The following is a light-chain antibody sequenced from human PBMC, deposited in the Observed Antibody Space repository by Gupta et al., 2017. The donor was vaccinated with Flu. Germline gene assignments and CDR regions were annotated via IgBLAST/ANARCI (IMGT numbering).Light chain of an antibody. CDR1: QSISTW. V-gene: IGKV1-5*03. Sequence: DIQMTQSPSTLSASVGDRVTITCRASQSISTWLAWYQQKPGKAPNLLIYKASSLESGVPSRFSGGGSGTELTLTISSLQPDDFATYYCQHDNSYPWTFGQGTKVEIK. CDR2: KAS. J-gene: IGKJ1*01. CDR3: QHDNSYPWT.